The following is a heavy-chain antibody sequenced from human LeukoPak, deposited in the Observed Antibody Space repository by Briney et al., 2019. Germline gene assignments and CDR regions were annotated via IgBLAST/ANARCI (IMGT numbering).Heavy chain of an antibody. Sequence: GGSLRLSCAASGFTFSSYSMNWVRQAPGKGLEWVSSISSSSYIYYADSEKGRFTISRDNAKNSLYLQMNSLRAEDTAVYYCAPERRVIKYFQHWGQGTLVTVSS. CDR3: APERRVIKYFQH. CDR2: ISSSSYI. CDR1: GFTFSSYS. J-gene: IGHJ1*01. V-gene: IGHV3-21*01. D-gene: IGHD3-16*02.